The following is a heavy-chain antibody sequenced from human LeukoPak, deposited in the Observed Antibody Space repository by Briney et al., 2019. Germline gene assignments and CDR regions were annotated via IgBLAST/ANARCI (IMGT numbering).Heavy chain of an antibody. V-gene: IGHV3-30*04. Sequence: GGSLRLSCAASGFTFSSYAMHWVRQAPGKGLEWVAVISYDGSNKYYADSVKGRFTISRDNSKNTLYLQMNSLRAEDTAVYYCARIVGAIAQNWFDHWGQGTLVTVSS. D-gene: IGHD1-26*01. CDR3: ARIVGAIAQNWFDH. CDR1: GFTFSSYA. J-gene: IGHJ5*02. CDR2: ISYDGSNK.